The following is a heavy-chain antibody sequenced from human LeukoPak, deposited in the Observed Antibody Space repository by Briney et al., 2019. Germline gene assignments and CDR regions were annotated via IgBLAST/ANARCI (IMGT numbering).Heavy chain of an antibody. CDR2: IYYSGST. J-gene: IGHJ4*02. Sequence: SQTLSLTCTVSGGFISSGRYFGRSIRKHPGKGLEWNGYIYYSGSTYYNPPLKSRVTMSVATSKRQFSLNLKSLTAADTAVYYWVVSPNQDFFDYWGQGPLVTVSS. V-gene: IGHV4-31*09. CDR3: VVSPNQDFFDY. CDR1: GGFISSGRYF.